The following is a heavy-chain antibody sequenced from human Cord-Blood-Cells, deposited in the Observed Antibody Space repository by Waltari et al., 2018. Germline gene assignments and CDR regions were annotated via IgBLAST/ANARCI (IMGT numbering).Heavy chain of an antibody. V-gene: IGHV6-1*01. CDR3: AREVGGVIKRDDAFDI. J-gene: IGHJ3*02. CDR2: TYYRSKWYN. Sequence: QVQLQQSGPGLVKPSQTLSLTCAISGDSVSSNSAAWNCLRQSPSSGLEWLGRTYYRSKWYNDYTVSVKSRITINPDTSKNQFALQLNSVTPEDTAVYYCAREVGGVIKRDDAFDIWGQGTMVTVSS. CDR1: GDSVSSNSAA. D-gene: IGHD3-10*01.